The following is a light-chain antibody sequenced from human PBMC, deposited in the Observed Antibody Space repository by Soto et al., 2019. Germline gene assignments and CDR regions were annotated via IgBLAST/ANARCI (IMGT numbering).Light chain of an antibody. V-gene: IGKV3D-15*01. Sequence: EIVLTQSPGTLSLSPGERATLSCRASQSVRSDYLAWYQQKPGQAPRLHIYGASTRATGIPDRFSGSGSGTEFTLTISSLQSEDFAIYYCQQYNNWPWTFGQGTKVDIK. CDR1: QSVRSD. CDR2: GAS. CDR3: QQYNNWPWT. J-gene: IGKJ1*01.